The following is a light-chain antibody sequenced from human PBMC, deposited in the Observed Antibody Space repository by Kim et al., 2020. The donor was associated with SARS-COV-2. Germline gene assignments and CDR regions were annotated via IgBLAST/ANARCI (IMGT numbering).Light chain of an antibody. V-gene: IGLV2-14*01. CDR1: SSDVGGYNY. CDR3: TSYTSSTTFA. CDR2: DVS. J-gene: IGLJ2*01. Sequence: QSALTQPASVSGSPGQSIIISCTGTSSDVGGYNYVSWYQQHPGTAPKLLIYDVSQRPSGVSNRFSGSKSGNTASLTISGLQAEDEADYYCTSYTSSTTFAFGGGTQLTVL.